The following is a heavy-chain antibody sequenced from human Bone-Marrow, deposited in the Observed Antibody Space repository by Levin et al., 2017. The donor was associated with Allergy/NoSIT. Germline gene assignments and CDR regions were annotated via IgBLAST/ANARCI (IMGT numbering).Heavy chain of an antibody. V-gene: IGHV3-30*18. J-gene: IGHJ3*02. Sequence: SCAASGFTFSSYGMHWVRQAPGKGLEWVAVISYDGSNKYYADSVKGRFTISRDNSKNTLYLQMNSLRAEDTAVYYCAKLSFSRVVVAAPSAFDIWGQGTMVTVSS. CDR2: ISYDGSNK. CDR3: AKLSFSRVVVAAPSAFDI. D-gene: IGHD2-15*01. CDR1: GFTFSSYG.